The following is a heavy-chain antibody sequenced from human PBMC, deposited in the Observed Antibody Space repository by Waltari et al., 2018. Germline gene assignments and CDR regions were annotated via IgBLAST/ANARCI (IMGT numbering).Heavy chain of an antibody. CDR1: GYTFTGHY. Sequence: QVQLVQSGAEVKKPGASVKVSCKASGYTFTGHYMHWVRQAPGQGLEWMGWINPNSGGTNYAQKFQGRVTMTRDTSISTAYMELSRLRSDDTAVYYCAREAGGLYYYYGMDVWGQGTTVTVSS. CDR3: AREAGGLYYYYGMDV. J-gene: IGHJ6*02. V-gene: IGHV1-2*02. CDR2: INPNSGGT.